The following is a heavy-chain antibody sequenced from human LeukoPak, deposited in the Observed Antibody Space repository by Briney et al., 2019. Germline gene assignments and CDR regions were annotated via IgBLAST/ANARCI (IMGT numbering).Heavy chain of an antibody. V-gene: IGHV4-59*01. Sequence: SETLSLTCTVSGGSISSYYWSWTRQPPGKGLEWIGYIYCSGSTNYNPSLKSRVTISVDTSKNQFSLKLSSVTAADTAVYYCARGRDYYDSSGYLSDAFDIWGQGTMVTVSS. CDR3: ARGRDYYDSSGYLSDAFDI. CDR2: IYCSGST. CDR1: GGSISSYY. D-gene: IGHD3-22*01. J-gene: IGHJ3*02.